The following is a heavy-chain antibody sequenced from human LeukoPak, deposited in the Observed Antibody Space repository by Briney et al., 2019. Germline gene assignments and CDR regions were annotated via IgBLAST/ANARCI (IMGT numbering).Heavy chain of an antibody. CDR3: ARVGNYYGSGSYYNEYYFDY. Sequence: RPGGSLRLSGAASGFTFDDYGMSWVRQAPGKGLEWVSGINWNGGSTGYADSVKGRFTISRDNAKNSLYLQMNSLRAEDTALYYCARVGNYYGSGSYYNEYYFDYWGQGTLVTVSS. J-gene: IGHJ4*02. CDR1: GFTFDDYG. D-gene: IGHD3-10*01. V-gene: IGHV3-20*04. CDR2: INWNGGST.